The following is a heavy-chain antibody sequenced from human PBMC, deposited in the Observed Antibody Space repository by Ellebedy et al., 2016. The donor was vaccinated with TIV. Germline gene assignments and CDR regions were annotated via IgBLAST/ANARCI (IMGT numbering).Heavy chain of an antibody. CDR2: IKSKTDGGTT. CDR3: TTSVHGPPGFDY. D-gene: IGHD2-8*01. J-gene: IGHJ4*02. V-gene: IGHV3-15*01. Sequence: GESLKISXAASGFTFSNAWMSWVRQAPGKGLEWVGRIKSKTDGGTTDYAAPVKGRFTISRDDSKNTLYLQMNSLKTEDTAVYYCTTSVHGPPGFDYWGQGTLVTVSS. CDR1: GFTFSNAW.